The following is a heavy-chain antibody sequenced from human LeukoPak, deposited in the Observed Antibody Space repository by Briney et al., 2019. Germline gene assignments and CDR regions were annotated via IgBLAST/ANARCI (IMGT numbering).Heavy chain of an antibody. CDR3: ARVGIVGSDPFDP. J-gene: IGHJ5*02. D-gene: IGHD1-26*01. CDR2: INHSGST. Sequence: KASQTLSLTCTVSGASISNGDYYWTWIRQPPGKGLEWIGEINHSGSTNYNPSLKSRVTISVDTSKNQFSLKLSSVTAADTAVYYCARVGIVGSDPFDPWGQGTLVTVSS. CDR1: GASISNGDYY. V-gene: IGHV4-30-4*08.